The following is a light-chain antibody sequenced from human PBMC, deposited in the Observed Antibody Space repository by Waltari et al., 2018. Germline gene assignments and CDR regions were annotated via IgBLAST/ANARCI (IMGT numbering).Light chain of an antibody. CDR2: VNSAGSH. CDR3: QTGGHGTWV. J-gene: IGLJ3*02. Sequence: QLVVTQSPSASAPLGASVKLTCTLSSGHSTNIVAWLQQRPEKGPRYLMKVNSAGSHIKGDEIPDRFSGSSSGAERYLTISSLQSDDEADYFCQTGGHGTWVFGGGTTLTV. CDR1: SGHSTNI. V-gene: IGLV4-69*01.